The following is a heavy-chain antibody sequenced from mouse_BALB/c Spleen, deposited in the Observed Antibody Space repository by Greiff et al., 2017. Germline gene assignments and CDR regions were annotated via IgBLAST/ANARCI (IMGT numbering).Heavy chain of an antibody. J-gene: IGHJ3*01. CDR1: GYTFTSYV. CDR3: AREEARGLPAD. CDR2: IKPYNDGT. Sequence: QLQQSGPELVKPGASVKMSCKASGYTFTSYVMRWVKQKPGQGLEWIGYIKPYNDGTNYNEKFKGKATLTSDKSSSTAYMELSGLTSEDSAVYYCAREEARGLPADWGQGTLVTVSA. D-gene: IGHD2-1*01. V-gene: IGHV1-14*01.